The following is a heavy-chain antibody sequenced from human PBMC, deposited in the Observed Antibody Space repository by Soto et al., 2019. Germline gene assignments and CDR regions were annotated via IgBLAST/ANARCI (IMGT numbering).Heavy chain of an antibody. CDR1: GYTFTSYY. V-gene: IGHV1-46*01. J-gene: IGHJ4*02. Sequence: GASVKVSCKASGYTFTSYYMHWVRQAPGQGLEWMGIINPSGGSTSYAQKFQGRVTMTRDMSTSTVYMELSSLRSEDTAVYYCARDPSLYSSSFLPFDYWGQGTLVTVSS. CDR3: ARDPSLYSSSFLPFDY. CDR2: INPSGGST. D-gene: IGHD6-6*01.